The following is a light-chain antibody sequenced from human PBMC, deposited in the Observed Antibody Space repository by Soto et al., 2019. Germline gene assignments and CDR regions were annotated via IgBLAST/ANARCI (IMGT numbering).Light chain of an antibody. Sequence: QPVLTQPPSASGTPGQRVTISCSGSSSNIGINTVNWYQQLPGTAPKLLIFSDDQRPSGVPDRFSGSKSGTSASLAISGLQSDDEADYYCAAWDDSLNGVLFGGGTKVTVL. V-gene: IGLV1-44*01. CDR3: AAWDDSLNGVL. CDR1: SSNIGINT. CDR2: SDD. J-gene: IGLJ2*01.